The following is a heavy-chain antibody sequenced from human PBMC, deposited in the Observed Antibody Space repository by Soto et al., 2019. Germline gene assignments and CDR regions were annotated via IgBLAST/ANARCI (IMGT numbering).Heavy chain of an antibody. Sequence: SETLSLTCTVSGGSLTKYYWSWIRQPAGKGLEWIGRVSTSGNVVSKASLRSRLTMSVDTSKNQFSLRLTSVTAADTAVYYCARDNNDFLSLYPLAFDYWGQGALVTVSS. CDR1: GGSLTKYY. V-gene: IGHV4-4*07. CDR2: VSTSGNV. CDR3: ARDNNDFLSLYPLAFDY. D-gene: IGHD3-3*01. J-gene: IGHJ4*02.